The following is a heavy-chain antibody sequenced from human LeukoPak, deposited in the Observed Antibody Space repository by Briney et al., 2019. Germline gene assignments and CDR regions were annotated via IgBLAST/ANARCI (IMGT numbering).Heavy chain of an antibody. CDR1: GGSFSGYY. J-gene: IGHJ5*02. Sequence: SETLSLTCAVYGGSFSGYYWSWIRQPPGKGLEWIGEINHSGSTNYNPSLKSRVTISVDTSKNQFSLKLSSVTAADTAVYYCARGSSLRNANWFDPWGQGTLVTASS. D-gene: IGHD1-1*01. CDR3: ARGSSLRNANWFDP. V-gene: IGHV4-34*01. CDR2: INHSGST.